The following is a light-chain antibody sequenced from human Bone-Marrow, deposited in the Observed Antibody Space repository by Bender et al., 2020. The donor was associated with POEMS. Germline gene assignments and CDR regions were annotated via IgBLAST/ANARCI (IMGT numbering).Light chain of an antibody. Sequence: SYELTQPPSVSVSPGQTASITCSGDKLGDKYACWYQQKPGQSPVLVIYQDSKRPSGIPDRFSGSKSGTSATLGIAGLQTGDEGDYYCETWDSGLNAGVFGGGTKLTV. CDR2: QDS. J-gene: IGLJ3*02. CDR1: KLGDKY. CDR3: ETWDSGLNAGV. V-gene: IGLV3-1*01.